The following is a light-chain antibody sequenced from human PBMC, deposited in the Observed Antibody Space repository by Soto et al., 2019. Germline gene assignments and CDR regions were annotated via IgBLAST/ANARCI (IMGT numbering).Light chain of an antibody. Sequence: EIVRTQAPATLSVSPGEGAMLSCRASQSVSSNLAWYQQKPGQAPRLLIYGASTRAAGIPARFSASGTGTDFTLTISDVQPEDFAVYYCHQRQSWPRTFGQGTKVDIK. CDR2: GAS. CDR1: QSVSSN. J-gene: IGKJ1*01. V-gene: IGKV3D-15*01. CDR3: HQRQSWPRT.